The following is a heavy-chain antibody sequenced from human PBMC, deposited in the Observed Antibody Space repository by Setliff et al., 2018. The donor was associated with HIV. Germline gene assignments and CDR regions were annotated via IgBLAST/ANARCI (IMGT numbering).Heavy chain of an antibody. CDR2: MNPNSGNT. J-gene: IGHJ4*02. Sequence: ASVKVSCKASGYTFTSYDINWVRQATGQGLEWMGWMNPNSGNTGYAQKFQGRVTMTRNTSIGTAYMELSSLGSEDTAVYYCARSSGNGDYLDYWGQGTLVTVSS. D-gene: IGHD4-17*01. CDR3: ARSSGNGDYLDY. V-gene: IGHV1-8*02. CDR1: GYTFTSYD.